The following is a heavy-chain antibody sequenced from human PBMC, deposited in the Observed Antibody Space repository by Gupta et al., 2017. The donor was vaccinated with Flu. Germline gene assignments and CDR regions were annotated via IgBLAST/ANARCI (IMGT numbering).Heavy chain of an antibody. Sequence: TNSRMGVSWIRQPPGKALEWLAHIFSDGDQSYNTSLKNRLTISRDTSKSQVVLTMTNLDPVDTATYYCARTNWGVDYWGQGTLVTVSS. CDR2: IFSDGDQ. CDR1: TNSRMG. D-gene: IGHD7-27*01. J-gene: IGHJ4*02. V-gene: IGHV2-26*01. CDR3: ARTNWGVDY.